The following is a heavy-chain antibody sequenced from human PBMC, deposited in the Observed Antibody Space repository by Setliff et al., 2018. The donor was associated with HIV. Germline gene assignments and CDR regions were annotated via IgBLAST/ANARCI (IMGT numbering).Heavy chain of an antibody. CDR3: ARGRVTLNGVAAGHHYMDV. CDR2: IYTSGST. V-gene: IGHV4-4*08. CDR1: GDSLSNYY. D-gene: IGHD3-3*01. J-gene: IGHJ6*03. Sequence: SETLSLTCAVSGDSLSNYYWSWIRQPPGKGLEWIGYIYTSGSTNYNPSLKSRVTISVDTSKNQFSLKLSSVTAADTAVYYCARGRVTLNGVAAGHHYMDVWGKGNTVTVSS.